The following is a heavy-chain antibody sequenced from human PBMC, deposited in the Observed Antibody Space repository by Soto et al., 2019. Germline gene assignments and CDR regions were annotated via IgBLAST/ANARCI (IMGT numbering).Heavy chain of an antibody. J-gene: IGHJ4*02. V-gene: IGHV3-23*01. Sequence: EVQLLESGGNLVQPGGSLKLSFAASGFTFSSYAMSWVRQAPGKGLEWVSGIGGSAAGSNYADSVKGRFTISRDNSRNTVYLQMSSLRAEDTALYYCARGGGIAVAGTHLDYWGQGTLVTVSS. D-gene: IGHD6-19*01. CDR3: ARGGGIAVAGTHLDY. CDR1: GFTFSSYA. CDR2: IGGSAAGS.